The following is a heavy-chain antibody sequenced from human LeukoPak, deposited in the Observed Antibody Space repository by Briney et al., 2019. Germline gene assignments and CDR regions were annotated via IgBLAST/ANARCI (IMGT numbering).Heavy chain of an antibody. CDR2: IYYSGNT. CDR3: ARRTYFDL. V-gene: IGHV4-39*01. J-gene: IGHJ2*01. Sequence: PSETLSLTCTVSGGSISSSSYYWVWIRQPPGKGLEWIGSIYYSGNTYYNPSLKSRVSISLDTSKNQFSLKLSSVTAADTAVYYCARRTYFDLWGRGTLVTVSS. CDR1: GGSISSSSYY.